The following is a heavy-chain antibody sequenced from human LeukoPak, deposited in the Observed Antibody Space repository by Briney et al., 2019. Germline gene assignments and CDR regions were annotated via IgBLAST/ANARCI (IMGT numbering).Heavy chain of an antibody. D-gene: IGHD3-10*01. CDR3: AKDLYGSGSAFDY. V-gene: IGHV3-30*02. Sequence: QTGGSLRLSCAASGFTFSSYGMHWVRQAPGKGLEWVAVIWYDGSNKYYADSVKGRFTISRDNSKNTLYLQMNSLRAEDTAVYYCAKDLYGSGSAFDYWGQGTLVTVSS. CDR1: GFTFSSYG. J-gene: IGHJ4*02. CDR2: IWYDGSNK.